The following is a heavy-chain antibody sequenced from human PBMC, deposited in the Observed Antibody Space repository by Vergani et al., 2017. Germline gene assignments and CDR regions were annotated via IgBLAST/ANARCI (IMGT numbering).Heavy chain of an antibody. CDR1: GGSISSYY. V-gene: IGHV4-59*01. D-gene: IGHD2-21*02. CDR3: ARNPYCGGDCYSDAFDI. Sequence: QVQLQESGPGLVKPSETLSLTCTVSGGSISSYYWSWIRQPPGKGLEWIGYIYYSGSNNYNPSLKSRGTISVDTSKKQFSLKLSSVTAADTVVYYWARNPYCGGDCYSDAFDIWGQGTMVTVSS. J-gene: IGHJ3*02. CDR2: IYYSGSN.